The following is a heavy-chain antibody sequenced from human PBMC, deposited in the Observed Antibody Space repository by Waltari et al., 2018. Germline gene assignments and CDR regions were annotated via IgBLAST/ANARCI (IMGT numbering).Heavy chain of an antibody. CDR3: ARVFGYYYYYMDV. J-gene: IGHJ6*03. CDR2: INDSGRT. D-gene: IGHD3-3*01. CDR1: GGSLSGYH. Sequence: QVQLQQWGAGLLKPSETLSLTCDVSGGSLSGYHWTWIRQPPGKGLEGSGEINDSGRTTYTPSREGRFTVSIDTANNQFSLRVRSVTAADTAVYYCARVFGYYYYYMDVWGKGTTVTISS. V-gene: IGHV4-34*02.